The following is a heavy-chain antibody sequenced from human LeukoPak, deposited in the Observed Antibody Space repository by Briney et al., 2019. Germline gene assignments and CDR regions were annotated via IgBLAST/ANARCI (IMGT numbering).Heavy chain of an antibody. D-gene: IGHD5-18*01. CDR3: SREGDRATVGCFDR. CDR1: GYSISSGYN. Sequence: SETLCLTCAVSGYSISSGYNCGGIRQPPGKGLEGFGIIYHSGRTYYTQSLKSRATISVDTSKNQFSLQLNTVTAADTAVYNCSREGDRATVGCFDRWGQGTLVTVSS. V-gene: IGHV4-38-2*02. J-gene: IGHJ5*02. CDR2: IYHSGRT.